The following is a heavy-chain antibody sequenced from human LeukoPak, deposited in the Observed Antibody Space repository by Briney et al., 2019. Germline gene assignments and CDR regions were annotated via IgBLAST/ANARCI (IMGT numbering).Heavy chain of an antibody. CDR1: GFTFSSYA. V-gene: IGHV3-23*01. CDR2: ISGSGGST. Sequence: GGSLRLSCAASGFTFSSYAMSWVRQASGKGLEWVSAISGSGGSTYYADSVKGRFTISRDNSKNTLYLQMNSLRAEDTAVYYCANLLFWDFDYWGQGTLVTVSS. J-gene: IGHJ4*02. D-gene: IGHD3-16*01. CDR3: ANLLFWDFDY.